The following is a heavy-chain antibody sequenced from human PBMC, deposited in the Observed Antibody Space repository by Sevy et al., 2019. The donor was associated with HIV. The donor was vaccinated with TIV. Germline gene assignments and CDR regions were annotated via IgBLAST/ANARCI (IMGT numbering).Heavy chain of an antibody. V-gene: IGHV3-33*01. J-gene: IGHJ5*02. CDR3: ARDLEAGFDP. Sequence: GSLRLSCAAAGFTFSSYGMHWVRQAPGKGLEGVAVIWYDGSNKYYADSVKGRFTISRDNSKNTLYLQMNSLRAEDTAVYYCARDLEAGFDPWGQGTLVTVSS. CDR1: GFTFSSYG. D-gene: IGHD6-25*01. CDR2: IWYDGSNK.